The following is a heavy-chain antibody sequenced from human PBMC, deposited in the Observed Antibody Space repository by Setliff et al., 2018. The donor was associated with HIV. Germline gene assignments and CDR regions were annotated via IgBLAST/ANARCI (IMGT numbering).Heavy chain of an antibody. J-gene: IGHJ5*02. D-gene: IGHD3-3*01. CDR3: ARDSSGVADYDFWSGRNWFDP. CDR1: GYSISSGYY. Sequence: SETLSLTCAVSGYSISSGYYWAWIRQSPGKGLDWIGSIHHSGTTYYNPSLKSRVTISVDTTTNQVSLQVTSVTAADTAVYYCARDSSGVADYDFWSGRNWFDPWGQGILVTVSS. V-gene: IGHV4-38-2*02. CDR2: IHHSGTT.